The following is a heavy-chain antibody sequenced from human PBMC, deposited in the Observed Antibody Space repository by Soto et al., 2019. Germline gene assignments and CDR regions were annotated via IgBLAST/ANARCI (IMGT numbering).Heavy chain of an antibody. CDR3: ARDRSRHNWNYGMDV. Sequence: QVQLQESGPGLVKPSQTLSLTCTVSGGSISSGGYYWSWIRQHPGKGLEWIGYIYYSGSTYYNPSLKSRVTISVDTSKNQFSLKLSSVTAADTAVYYCARDRSRHNWNYGMDVWGQGTTVTVSS. CDR2: IYYSGST. J-gene: IGHJ6*02. V-gene: IGHV4-31*03. CDR1: GGSISSGGYY. D-gene: IGHD1-20*01.